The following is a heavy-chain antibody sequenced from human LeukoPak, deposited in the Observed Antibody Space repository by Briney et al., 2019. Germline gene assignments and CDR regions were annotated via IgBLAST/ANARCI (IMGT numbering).Heavy chain of an antibody. D-gene: IGHD2-15*01. CDR3: ARAYCSGGSCYGYFDY. CDR2: IYYSGST. Sequence: PSETLSLTCTVSGGSISSYYWSWIRQPPGKGLEWIGYIYYSGSTNYNPSLKSRVTISVDTSKNQFSLKLSSVTAADTAVYYCARAYCSGGSCYGYFDYWGQGTLVTVSS. CDR1: GGSISSYY. J-gene: IGHJ4*02. V-gene: IGHV4-59*01.